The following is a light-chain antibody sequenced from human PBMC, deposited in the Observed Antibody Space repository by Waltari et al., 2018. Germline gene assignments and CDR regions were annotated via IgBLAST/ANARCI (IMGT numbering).Light chain of an antibody. V-gene: IGKV3-20*01. CDR2: GAS. CDR3: QQYVSPVT. Sequence: EIVLTQSPGTLSLSPGKRATLSCRASQSVRNSYLAWYLQKPGQAPRLLIYGASSRAPGIPDRFSGSGSGTDFTLTISRLEPEDFAVYFCQQYVSPVTFGQGTEVEIK. J-gene: IGKJ1*01. CDR1: QSVRNSY.